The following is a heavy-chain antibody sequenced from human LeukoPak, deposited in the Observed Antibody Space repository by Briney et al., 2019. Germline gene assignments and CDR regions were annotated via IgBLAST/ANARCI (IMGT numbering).Heavy chain of an antibody. J-gene: IGHJ4*02. CDR1: GFTFSSYS. CDR3: AREIPGIAVAGIGY. V-gene: IGHV3-21*01. Sequence: GGSLRLSCAASGFTFSSYSMNWVRQAPGKGLEWVSSISSSSSYIYYADSVKGRLTISRDNAKNSLYLQMNSLRAEDTAVYYCAREIPGIAVAGIGYWGQGTLVTVSS. CDR2: ISSSSSYI. D-gene: IGHD6-19*01.